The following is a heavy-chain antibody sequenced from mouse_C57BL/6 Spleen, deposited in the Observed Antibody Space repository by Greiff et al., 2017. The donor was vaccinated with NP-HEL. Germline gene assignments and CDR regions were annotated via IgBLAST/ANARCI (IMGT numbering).Heavy chain of an antibody. CDR3: ARNYYGSSYEGYAMDY. D-gene: IGHD1-1*01. Sequence: VQRVESGPGLVAPSQSLSITCTVSGFSLTSYGVDWVRQSPGKGLEWLGVIWGVGSTNYNSALKSSVSISKDNSKSQVFLKMNSLQTDDTAMYYCARNYYGSSYEGYAMDYWGQGTSVTVSS. CDR1: GFSLTSYG. CDR2: IWGVGST. V-gene: IGHV2-6*01. J-gene: IGHJ4*01.